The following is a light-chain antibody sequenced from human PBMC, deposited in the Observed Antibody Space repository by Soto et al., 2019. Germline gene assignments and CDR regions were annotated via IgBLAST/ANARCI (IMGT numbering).Light chain of an antibody. CDR3: SSYAGYNNFV. CDR1: SSDIGGYNY. J-gene: IGLJ1*01. Sequence: QSALTQPPSASGSPGQSVTISCTGTSSDIGGYNYVSWYQHHPGKAPRLLIYEVFKRRSGVPNRFSGSKSGNRASLTVSGLQAEDEADYYCSSYAGYNNFVFGTGTKLTVL. CDR2: EVF. V-gene: IGLV2-8*01.